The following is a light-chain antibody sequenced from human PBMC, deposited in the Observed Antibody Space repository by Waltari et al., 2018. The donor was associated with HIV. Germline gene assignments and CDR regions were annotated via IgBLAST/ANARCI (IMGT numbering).Light chain of an antibody. Sequence: SYVLTQPPSVSVAPGKTARITCGGNNIGTKSLHWYQQKPRQAPVLVIYYDSDRPSGIPERFSGSNSGNSATLTIIRVEAGDEADYYCQVWDPSGDHLIFGGGTKLTVL. CDR3: QVWDPSGDHLI. CDR1: NIGTKS. V-gene: IGLV3-21*04. J-gene: IGLJ2*01. CDR2: YDS.